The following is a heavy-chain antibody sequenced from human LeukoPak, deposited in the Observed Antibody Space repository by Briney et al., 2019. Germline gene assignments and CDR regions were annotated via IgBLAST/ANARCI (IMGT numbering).Heavy chain of an antibody. V-gene: IGHV3-23*01. CDR2: IFPTSREI. Sequence: GGSLRLSCEASGFTFNNYAMSWVRQTPGKGLEWVSSIFPTSREIHYADSVRGRFTISRDNSKSTLSLQMNSLRAEDTAIYYCATYRQVMLPFESWGQGTLVTVSS. D-gene: IGHD5-18*01. CDR3: ATYRQVMLPFES. CDR1: GFTFNNYA. J-gene: IGHJ4*02.